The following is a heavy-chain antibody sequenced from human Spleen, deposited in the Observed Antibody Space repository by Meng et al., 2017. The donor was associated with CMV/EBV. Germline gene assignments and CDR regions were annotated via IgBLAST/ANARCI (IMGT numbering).Heavy chain of an antibody. CDR2: IYSGGST. D-gene: IGHD1-1*01. CDR1: GFTVSSNY. J-gene: IGHJ3*02. V-gene: IGHV3-53*01. Sequence: GESLKISCAASGFTVSSNYMSWVRQAPGKGLEWVSVIYSGGSTYYTDSVKGRFTISRDNSKNTLYLQMNSLRAEDTAVYYCASTNGATGAAFDIWGQGTMVTVSS. CDR3: ASTNGATGAAFDI.